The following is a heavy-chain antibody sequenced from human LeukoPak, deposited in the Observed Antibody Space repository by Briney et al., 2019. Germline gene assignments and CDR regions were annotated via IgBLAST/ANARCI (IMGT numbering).Heavy chain of an antibody. CDR2: ISYIGST. CDR1: GGSISNYY. J-gene: IGHJ6*03. CDR3: AGSYHYYMDV. V-gene: IGHV4-59*01. Sequence: SETLSLTCTVSGGSISNYYWSWIRQPPGKGLEWIGYISYIGSTKYNPSLKSRVTISEDTSEKQFSLKLSSVTAADTAVYYCAGSYHYYMDVWGKGTTVTVSS.